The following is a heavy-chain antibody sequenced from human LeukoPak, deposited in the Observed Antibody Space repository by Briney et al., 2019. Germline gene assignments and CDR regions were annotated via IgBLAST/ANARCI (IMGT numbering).Heavy chain of an antibody. CDR2: INPNSGGT. CDR1: GYTFTGYY. D-gene: IGHD3-3*01. V-gene: IGHV1-2*02. Sequence: ASVKVSCKASGYTFTGYYMHWVRQAPGQGLEWMGWINPNSGGTNYAQKFQGRVTMTRDTSISTAYMELSRLRSDDTAVYYCARVDDFWSPKDYYYYMDVWGKGTTVTVSS. J-gene: IGHJ6*03. CDR3: ARVDDFWSPKDYYYYMDV.